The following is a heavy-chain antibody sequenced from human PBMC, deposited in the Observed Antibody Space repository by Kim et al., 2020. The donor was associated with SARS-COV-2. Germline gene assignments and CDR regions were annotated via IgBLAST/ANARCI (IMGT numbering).Heavy chain of an antibody. J-gene: IGHJ4*02. V-gene: IGHV4-34*01. CDR3: ARFPETAAGFDY. Sequence: SETLSLTCAVYGGSFSGYYWSWIRQPPGKGLEWIGEINHSGSTNYNPSLKSRVTISVDTSKNQFSLKLSSVTAADTAVYYCARFPETAAGFDYWGQGTLVTVSS. CDR2: INHSGST. D-gene: IGHD2-2*01. CDR1: GGSFSGYY.